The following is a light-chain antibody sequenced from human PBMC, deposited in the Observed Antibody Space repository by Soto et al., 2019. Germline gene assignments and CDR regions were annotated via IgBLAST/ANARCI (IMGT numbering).Light chain of an antibody. CDR3: QQRSNWPLLT. CDR1: QGFTNY. J-gene: IGKJ4*01. Sequence: EIVLTQSPATLSLSPGERATLSGRASQGFTNYLAWYQQNPGQAPRLLIYDASNRATGIPARFSGSGSGTDFTLTISSLEPEDFAVYYCQQRSNWPLLTFGGGTKVEIK. CDR2: DAS. V-gene: IGKV3-11*01.